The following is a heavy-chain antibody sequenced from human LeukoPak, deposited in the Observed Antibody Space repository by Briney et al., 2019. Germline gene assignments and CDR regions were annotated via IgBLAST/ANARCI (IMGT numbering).Heavy chain of an antibody. Sequence: SETLSLTCAVYGGSFSGYYWSWIRQPPGKGLVWIGGINHSGSTNHNPSLKSRVTISVDTSKNQFSLKLSSVTAADTAVYYCARGVLGSLVDYWGQGTLVTVSS. CDR3: ARGVLGSLVDY. D-gene: IGHD3-16*01. V-gene: IGHV4-34*01. CDR2: INHSGST. CDR1: GGSFSGYY. J-gene: IGHJ4*02.